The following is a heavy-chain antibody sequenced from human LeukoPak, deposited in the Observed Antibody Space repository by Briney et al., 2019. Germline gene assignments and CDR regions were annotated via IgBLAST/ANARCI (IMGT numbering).Heavy chain of an antibody. D-gene: IGHD6-6*01. CDR3: AKPGSSSYLYYFDS. Sequence: GGSLRLSCAASGFTFSSYWMHWVRQAPGKGLVWVSRINSDGSSTSYADSVKGRFTISRDNAKNTLYPQMNSLRAEDTAVYFCAKPGSSSYLYYFDSWGQGTLVTVSS. CDR1: GFTFSSYW. V-gene: IGHV3-74*01. J-gene: IGHJ4*02. CDR2: INSDGSST.